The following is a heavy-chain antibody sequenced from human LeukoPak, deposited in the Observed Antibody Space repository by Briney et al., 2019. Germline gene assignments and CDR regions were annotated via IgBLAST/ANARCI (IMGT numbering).Heavy chain of an antibody. CDR2: IYTSGST. CDR3: ARLGWWDS. V-gene: IGHV4-4*08. CDR1: GGSISSYY. J-gene: IGHJ4*02. Sequence: SETLSLTCTVSGGSISSYYWSWIRQPPGKGLEWIGYIYTSGSTNYNPSLNSRVTISVDTSKNQFSLKLSSVTAADTAAYYCARLGWWDSWGQGTLVTVSS. D-gene: IGHD2-15*01.